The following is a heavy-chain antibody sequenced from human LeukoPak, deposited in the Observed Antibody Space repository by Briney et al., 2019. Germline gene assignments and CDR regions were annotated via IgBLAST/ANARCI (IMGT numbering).Heavy chain of an antibody. V-gene: IGHV3-23*01. CDR1: GFTFSSYA. Sequence: GGSLRLSCAASGFTFSSYAMSWVRQAPGKGLEWVSAISGSGGSTYYADSVKGRFTISRDNSKNTLYPQMNSLRAEDTAVYYCAKGSGPVGSYGFDYWGQGTLVTVSS. CDR2: ISGSGGST. J-gene: IGHJ4*02. D-gene: IGHD3-16*01. CDR3: AKGSGPVGSYGFDY.